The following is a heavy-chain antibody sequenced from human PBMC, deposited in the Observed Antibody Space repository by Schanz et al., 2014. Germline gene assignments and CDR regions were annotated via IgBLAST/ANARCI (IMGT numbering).Heavy chain of an antibody. Sequence: QVHLLESGGGLVEPGGSLRLSCAASGFSFSDYYMSWIRQAPGKGLEWISFINTGSNYINYADSVKGRFTISRDNTKNALFLQLNSLRADDTAVYYCARIGGSVFDYWGQGTLVTVSS. CDR2: INTGSNYI. CDR3: ARIGGSVFDY. J-gene: IGHJ4*02. V-gene: IGHV3-11*03. D-gene: IGHD3-10*01. CDR1: GFSFSDYY.